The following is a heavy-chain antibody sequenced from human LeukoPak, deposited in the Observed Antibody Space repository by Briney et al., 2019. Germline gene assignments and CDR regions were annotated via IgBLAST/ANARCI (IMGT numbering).Heavy chain of an antibody. Sequence: SETLSLTCAVSGGSISSHGYYWGWIRQPPGKGPEWIGTIYYSGSTYYNPSLKSRVTISVDTSKNQFSLKLSSVTAADTAVYYCARDIKCSGGSCALNWFDPWGQGTLVTVSS. CDR3: ARDIKCSGGSCALNWFDP. V-gene: IGHV4-39*07. D-gene: IGHD2-15*01. J-gene: IGHJ5*02. CDR1: GGSISSHGYY. CDR2: IYYSGST.